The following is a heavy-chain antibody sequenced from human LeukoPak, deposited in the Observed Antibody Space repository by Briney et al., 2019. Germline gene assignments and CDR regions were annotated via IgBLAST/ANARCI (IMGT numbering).Heavy chain of an antibody. Sequence: SGTLSLTCGISGASISTNNWWTWVRPAPGKGLEWIGEIYQTGSTNYNPSLKSRVTISMDKSKNEFSLKLTSMTAADTAVYYCAYSPYLDEVYYYMDVWGKGATVTVSS. CDR1: GASISTNNW. CDR3: AYSPYLDEVYYYMDV. V-gene: IGHV4-4*02. CDR2: IYQTGST. J-gene: IGHJ6*03. D-gene: IGHD2/OR15-2a*01.